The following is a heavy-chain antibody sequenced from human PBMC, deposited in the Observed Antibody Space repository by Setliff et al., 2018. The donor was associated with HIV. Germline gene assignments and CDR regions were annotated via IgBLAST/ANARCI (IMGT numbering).Heavy chain of an antibody. CDR3: ARGRKKTLAVSGTRYFDF. Sequence: NPSETLSLTCGLNGVPFSDYYWNWIRQSPGTGLEWIVEVNHNGNINYNPSLQSRVTVSVDTSKPQFSLKLTSVTAADMGVYYCARGRKKTLAVSGTRYFDFWGQGTLVTVSS. CDR1: GVPFSDYY. J-gene: IGHJ4*02. CDR2: VNHNGNI. D-gene: IGHD6-19*01. V-gene: IGHV4-34*01.